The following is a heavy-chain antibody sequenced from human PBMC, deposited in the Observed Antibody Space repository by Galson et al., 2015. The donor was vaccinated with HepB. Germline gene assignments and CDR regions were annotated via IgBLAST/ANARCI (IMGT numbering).Heavy chain of an antibody. J-gene: IGHJ4*02. D-gene: IGHD6-19*01. CDR3: AKDALRSSGWYYFDS. CDR2: ITDSGGTT. CDR1: GFDFSTHW. Sequence: SLRLSCAASGFDFSTHWLHWVRQAPGQGLEWVSGITDSGGTTYYADSVKGRFTISRDNSKNTLDLQMHSLRAGDTAVYYCAKDALRSSGWYYFDSWGQGTLVTVSS. V-gene: IGHV3-23*01.